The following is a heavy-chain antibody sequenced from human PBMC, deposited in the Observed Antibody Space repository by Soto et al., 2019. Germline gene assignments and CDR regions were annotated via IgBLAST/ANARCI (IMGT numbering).Heavy chain of an antibody. CDR1: GFTFKTYG. J-gene: IGHJ3*02. Sequence: GGSLRLSCAASGFTFKTYGMHWVRQAPGKGLEWVAVISDDGSNKYNIASVEGRFTISRDNSKNTLSLQMNSLRDEDTAVYYCARGGGYSYGTNDAFDIWGQGTRVTVS. CDR2: ISDDGSNK. D-gene: IGHD5-18*01. V-gene: IGHV3-30*03. CDR3: ARGGGYSYGTNDAFDI.